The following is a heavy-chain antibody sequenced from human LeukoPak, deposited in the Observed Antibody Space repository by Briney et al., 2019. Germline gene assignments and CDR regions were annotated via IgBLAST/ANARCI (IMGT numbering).Heavy chain of an antibody. Sequence: GGSLRLSCAASGLTFSSYGMHWVRQAPGKGLEWVAVIPYDGSNKYYADSVKGRFTISRDNSKNTLYLQMNSLRAEHTAVYYCAKIPSLDYHDYWGQGTLVTVSS. CDR2: IPYDGSNK. D-gene: IGHD2-21*01. V-gene: IGHV3-30*18. CDR1: GLTFSSYG. CDR3: AKIPSLDYHDY. J-gene: IGHJ4*02.